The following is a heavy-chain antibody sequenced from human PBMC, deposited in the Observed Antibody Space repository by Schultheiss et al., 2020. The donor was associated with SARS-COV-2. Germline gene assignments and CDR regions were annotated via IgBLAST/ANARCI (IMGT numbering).Heavy chain of an antibody. J-gene: IGHJ6*02. Sequence: ASVKVSCKASGYTFTGYYMHWVRQAPGQGLEWMGRINPNSGDTDYAQKFQGRVTMTSDTPTSTAYMELGRLTSDDTALYYCARSSISKTDDYYYYGLFVWGQGTTVTVSS. V-gene: IGHV1-2*02. CDR2: INPNSGDT. D-gene: IGHD6-19*01. CDR3: ARSSISKTDDYYYYGLFV. CDR1: GYTFTGYY.